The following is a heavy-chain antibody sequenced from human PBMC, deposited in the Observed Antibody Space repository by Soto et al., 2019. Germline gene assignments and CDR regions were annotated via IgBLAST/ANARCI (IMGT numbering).Heavy chain of an antibody. Sequence: GGSLRLSCAASGFTFSSYWMHWVRQAPGKGLVWVSRINSDGSSTSYADSVKGRFTISRDNAKNTLYLQMNSLRAEDTAVYYCAKEVHPSYDFWSGQEYYFDYWGQGTLVTVSS. J-gene: IGHJ4*02. V-gene: IGHV3-74*01. CDR1: GFTFSSYW. CDR3: AKEVHPSYDFWSGQEYYFDY. CDR2: INSDGSST. D-gene: IGHD3-3*01.